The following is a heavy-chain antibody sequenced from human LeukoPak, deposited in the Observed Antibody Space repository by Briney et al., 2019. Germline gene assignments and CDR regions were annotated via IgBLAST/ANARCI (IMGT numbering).Heavy chain of an antibody. CDR3: AREGYSNYPPDY. Sequence: GASVKVSCKASGYTFTGYDMHWVRQAPGQGHEWMGRINPNSGGTNYAQKFQGRVTMTRDTSISTAYMELSRLRSDDTAVYYCAREGYSNYPPDYWGQGTLVTVSS. CDR2: INPNSGGT. J-gene: IGHJ4*02. D-gene: IGHD4-11*01. CDR1: GYTFTGYD. V-gene: IGHV1-2*06.